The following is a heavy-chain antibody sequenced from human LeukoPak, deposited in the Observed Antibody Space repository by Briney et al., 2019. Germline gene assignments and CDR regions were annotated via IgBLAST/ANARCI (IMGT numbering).Heavy chain of an antibody. J-gene: IGHJ5*02. CDR2: IYYSGST. CDR3: ASDLTTPPYNWFDP. V-gene: IGHV4-31*03. D-gene: IGHD4/OR15-4a*01. Sequence: SETLSLTCTVSGGSISSGGYYWSWIRQHPGKGLEWIGYIYYSGSTYYNPSLKSRVTISRDTSKNQFSLKLSSVTAADTAVYYCASDLTTPPYNWFDPWGQGTLVTVSS. CDR1: GGSISSGGYY.